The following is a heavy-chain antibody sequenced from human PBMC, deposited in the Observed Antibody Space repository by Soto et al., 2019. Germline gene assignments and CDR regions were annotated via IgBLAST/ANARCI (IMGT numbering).Heavy chain of an antibody. CDR2: IYYSGST. CDR1: GGSIRSGSHY. J-gene: IGHJ4*02. D-gene: IGHD3-16*01. CDR3: AREGGDGIDY. V-gene: IGHV4-31*03. Sequence: KSSETLSLTCTVSGGSIRSGSHYWSWIRQHPGKGLEWIGYIYYSGSTYYNPSLKSRITISISTSKNQFSLKLTSVTAADTAVYYCAREGGDGIDYWGXGTLVNVSS.